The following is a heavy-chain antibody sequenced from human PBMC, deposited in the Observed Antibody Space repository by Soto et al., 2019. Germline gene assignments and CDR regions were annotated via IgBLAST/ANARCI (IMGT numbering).Heavy chain of an antibody. CDR2: IYSGGST. J-gene: IGHJ6*03. CDR1: GFTVSSNY. D-gene: IGHD3-10*01. Sequence: PGGSLILSCAASGFTVSSNYMSWVRQAPGKGLEWVSVIYSGGSTYYADSVKGRFTISRHNSKNTLYLQMNSLRAEDTAVYYCARDHMVRALSKYYYYYMDVWGKGTTVTVSS. CDR3: ARDHMVRALSKYYYYYMDV. V-gene: IGHV3-53*04.